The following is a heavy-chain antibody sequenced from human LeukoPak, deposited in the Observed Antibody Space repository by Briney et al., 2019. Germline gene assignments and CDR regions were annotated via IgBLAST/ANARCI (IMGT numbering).Heavy chain of an antibody. CDR1: GGTFSSYA. CDR3: ARDVSGGSCFPY. J-gene: IGHJ4*02. D-gene: IGHD2-15*01. CDR2: IIPIFGTA. V-gene: IGHV1-69*13. Sequence: ASVKVSCKASGGTFSSYAISWVRQAPGQGLEWMGGIIPIFGTANYAQKFQGRVTITADESTSTAYMELSSLRSEDTAVYYCARDVSGGSCFPYWGQGTLVTVSS.